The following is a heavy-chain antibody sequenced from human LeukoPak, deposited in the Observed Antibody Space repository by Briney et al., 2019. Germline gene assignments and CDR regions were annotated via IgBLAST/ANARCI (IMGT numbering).Heavy chain of an antibody. J-gene: IGHJ5*02. V-gene: IGHV4-34*01. Sequence: SETLSLTCAVYGGSFSGYYWSWIRQPPGKGLEWIGEINHSGSTNYNPSIKSRVTISLDTSKNQFSLKLSTVTAADTAVYYCASLPGHTPYNWFYPWGKGTLVTVSS. CDR3: ASLPGHTPYNWFYP. CDR2: INHSGST. D-gene: IGHD3-9*01. CDR1: GGSFSGYY.